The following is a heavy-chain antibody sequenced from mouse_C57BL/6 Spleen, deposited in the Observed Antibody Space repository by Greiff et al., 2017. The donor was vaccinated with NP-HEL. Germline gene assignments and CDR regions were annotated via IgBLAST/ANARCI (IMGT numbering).Heavy chain of an antibody. V-gene: IGHV1-54*01. D-gene: IGHD2-3*01. CDR3: ARGGWLLRAMDY. Sequence: QVQLKESGAELVRPGASVKVSCKASGYAFTNYLIEWVKQRPGQGLEWIGVINPGSGGTNYNEKFKGKATLTADKSYSTAYMQLSSLTSEDSAVYFCARGGWLLRAMDYWGQGTSVTVSS. CDR1: GYAFTNYL. CDR2: INPGSGGT. J-gene: IGHJ4*01.